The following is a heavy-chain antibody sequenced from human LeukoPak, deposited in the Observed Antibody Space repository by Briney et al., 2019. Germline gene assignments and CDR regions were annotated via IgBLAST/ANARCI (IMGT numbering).Heavy chain of an antibody. Sequence: GGSLRLSCAASGFTFDGYAMHWVRQAPGKGLEWVSGISWNSGSIGYADSVKGRFTISRDNAKNSLYLQMSSLRAEDTAVYYCARDLVAGGQSFDAFDIWGQGTMVTVSS. CDR3: ARDLVAGGQSFDAFDI. CDR2: ISWNSGSI. V-gene: IGHV3-9*01. D-gene: IGHD2-15*01. CDR1: GFTFDGYA. J-gene: IGHJ3*02.